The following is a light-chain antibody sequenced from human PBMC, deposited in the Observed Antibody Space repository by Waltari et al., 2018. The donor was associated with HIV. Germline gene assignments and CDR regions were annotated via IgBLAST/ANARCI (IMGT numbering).Light chain of an antibody. Sequence: QSVLTQPPSASGTPGQRVTISCSGSSSNIGKNTVNWYQQLPGTAPKPLIYSNHQRPSGVPDRFSGSKSGTSASLAISGLQSEDEADYYCAAWDDSLKGYVFGPGTEVSVL. J-gene: IGLJ1*01. CDR1: SSNIGKNT. CDR2: SNH. CDR3: AAWDDSLKGYV. V-gene: IGLV1-44*01.